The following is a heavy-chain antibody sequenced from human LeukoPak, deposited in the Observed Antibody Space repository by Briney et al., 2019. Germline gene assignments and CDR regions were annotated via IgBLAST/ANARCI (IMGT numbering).Heavy chain of an antibody. CDR2: ISSSGNTI. Sequence: GGSLRLSCAASGFAFSSYEMNWVRQAPGKGLEWVSYISSSGNTIHYADSVKGRFTISRDNDKNSMFLQMNSLRAEDTAVYYCARALRITMIGDYWGQGTLVIVSS. CDR1: GFAFSSYE. V-gene: IGHV3-48*03. CDR3: ARALRITMIGDY. J-gene: IGHJ4*02. D-gene: IGHD3-22*01.